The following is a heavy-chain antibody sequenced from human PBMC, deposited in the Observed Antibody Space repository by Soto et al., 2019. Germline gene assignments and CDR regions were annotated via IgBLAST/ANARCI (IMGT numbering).Heavy chain of an antibody. Sequence: PGGSLRLSCAASGFTFSSYAMSWVRQAPGKGLEWVSAISGSGGSTYYADSVKGRFTISRDNSKNTLYLQMNSLRAEDTAVYYCAKDQLDYDFWSGYYQPFDYWGQGTLVTVSS. CDR1: GFTFSSYA. V-gene: IGHV3-23*01. CDR3: AKDQLDYDFWSGYYQPFDY. D-gene: IGHD3-3*01. J-gene: IGHJ4*02. CDR2: ISGSGGST.